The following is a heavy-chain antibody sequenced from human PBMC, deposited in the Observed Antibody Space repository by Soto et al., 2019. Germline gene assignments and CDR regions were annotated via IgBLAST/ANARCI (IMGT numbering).Heavy chain of an antibody. D-gene: IGHD3-3*01. CDR3: ARAGAKRSSEWPNWFYA. CDR1: GGSISSGGYS. V-gene: IGHV4-30-2*01. Sequence: SETLSLTCAVSGGSISSGGYSWSWIRQPPGKGLEWIGYIYHSGSTFYNPSLRSRVTISVDRSKNELSLKMSSVTAADTAMYYCARAGAKRSSEWPNWFYAWGQGTLVTVSS. J-gene: IGHJ5*02. CDR2: IYHSGST.